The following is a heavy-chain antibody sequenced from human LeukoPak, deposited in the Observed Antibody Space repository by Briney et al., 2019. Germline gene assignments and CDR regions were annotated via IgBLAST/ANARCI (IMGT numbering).Heavy chain of an antibody. D-gene: IGHD3-3*01. V-gene: IGHV1-18*01. CDR2: ISAYNGNT. CDR3: ARENGLTNYDFWSGYPMYYFDY. CDR1: GYTFTSYG. J-gene: IGHJ4*02. Sequence: GASVKVSCKASGYTFTSYGISWVRQAPGQGLEWMGWISAYNGNTNYAQKLQGRVTMTTDTSTSTAYMELRSLRSDDTAVYYCARENGLTNYDFWSGYPMYYFDYWGQGTLVTVSS.